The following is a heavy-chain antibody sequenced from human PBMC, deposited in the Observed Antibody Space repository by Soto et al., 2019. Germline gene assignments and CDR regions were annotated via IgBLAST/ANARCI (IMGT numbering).Heavy chain of an antibody. CDR1: GYTFNNYD. CDR3: TRAYGAETFDF. CDR2: MNPNSGNT. J-gene: IGHJ5*01. V-gene: IGHV1-8*02. Sequence: VASVKASCKASGYTFNNYDIHWVRQAPGHGLEWMGWMNPNSGNTGYAQNFRGRVTMTQNTAIGTAYMELSSLRSDDTATYYCTRAYGAETFDFWGQGTRVTVSS. D-gene: IGHD3-10*01.